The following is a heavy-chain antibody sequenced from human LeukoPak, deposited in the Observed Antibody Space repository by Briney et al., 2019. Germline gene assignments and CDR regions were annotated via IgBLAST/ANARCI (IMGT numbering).Heavy chain of an antibody. CDR2: ISYDGSNK. V-gene: IGHV3-30-3*01. CDR3: AILAVAGRTFDY. CDR1: GFTFSSYA. D-gene: IGHD6-19*01. J-gene: IGHJ4*02. Sequence: GGSLRLSCAASGFTFSSYAMHWVRQAPGKGLERVAVISYDGSNKYCADSVKGRFTISRDNSKNTLYLQMNSLRAEDTAVYYCAILAVAGRTFDYWGQGTLVTVSS.